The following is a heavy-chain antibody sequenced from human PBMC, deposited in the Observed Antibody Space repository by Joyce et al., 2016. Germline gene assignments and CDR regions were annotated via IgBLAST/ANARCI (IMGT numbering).Heavy chain of an antibody. CDR3: AGSRSESFDLEY. Sequence: EVQVVESGGDFVRPGRSLRLSCATTGFPFKEYALGWFRQAPGMGLEWVGFIRSEKYGGTTEYAASVNGRFSISRDDSKSIAYLQMSNLKTEDTAVYYWAGSRSESFDLEYWGQGTLVTVSS. V-gene: IGHV3-49*03. CDR2: IRSEKYGGTT. CDR1: GFPFKEYA. D-gene: IGHD1-26*01. J-gene: IGHJ4*02.